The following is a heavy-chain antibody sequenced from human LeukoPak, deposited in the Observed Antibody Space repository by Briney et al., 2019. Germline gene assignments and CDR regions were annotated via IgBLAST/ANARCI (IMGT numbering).Heavy chain of an antibody. Sequence: SETLSLTCTVYGASMSSYYWNWIRQPPGKGLEWIGYVFYTGSTNYSPSLKGRVTISIDMSKNQFSLNLRSVTAADTAVYYCAGDDKDAFDIWGQGTMVTVSS. D-gene: IGHD3-22*01. CDR1: GASMSSYY. CDR2: VFYTGST. V-gene: IGHV4-59*01. J-gene: IGHJ3*02. CDR3: AGDDKDAFDI.